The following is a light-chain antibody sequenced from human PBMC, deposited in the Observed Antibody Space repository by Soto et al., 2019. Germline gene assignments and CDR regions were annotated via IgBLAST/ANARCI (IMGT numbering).Light chain of an antibody. CDR3: LLSYSGARI. CDR2: DTN. J-gene: IGLJ2*01. CDR1: TGAVISGHY. V-gene: IGLV7-46*01. Sequence: QAVVTQEPSLTVSPGGTVTLTCGSSTGAVISGHYPYWFQQKPGQAPRTLIYDTNNKHSWTPARFSGSLLGGKAALTLSGAQPEDEAEYYCLLSYSGARIFGGGTQLTVL.